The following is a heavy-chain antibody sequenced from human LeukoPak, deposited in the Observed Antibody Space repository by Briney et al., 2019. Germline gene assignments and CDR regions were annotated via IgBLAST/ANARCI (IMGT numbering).Heavy chain of an antibody. J-gene: IGHJ4*02. CDR1: GFTFSNFG. V-gene: IGHV3-30*03. CDR3: AREGTYSDFWSGYFEL. CDR2: LSSDGSYD. Sequence: GGSLRLSCVVSGFTFSNFGMHWVRQSPGKGLEWLGFLSSDGSYDQYLESVKGRFTISRDNSRNTVYLHMDRVTVEDTAVYYCAREGTYSDFWSGYFELWGQGTPVTVSS. D-gene: IGHD3-3*01.